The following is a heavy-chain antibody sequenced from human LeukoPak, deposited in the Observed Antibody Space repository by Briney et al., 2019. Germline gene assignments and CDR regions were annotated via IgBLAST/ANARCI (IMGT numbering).Heavy chain of an antibody. D-gene: IGHD6-13*01. Sequence: GGSLRLTCAASGFTFSSYSMNWVRQAPGKGLEWVSSISSSSSYIYYADSVKGRFTISRDNAKNSLYLQMNSLRAEDTAVYYCARDGLAAADIGYWGQGTLVTVSS. CDR2: ISSSSSYI. CDR3: ARDGLAAADIGY. CDR1: GFTFSSYS. V-gene: IGHV3-21*01. J-gene: IGHJ4*02.